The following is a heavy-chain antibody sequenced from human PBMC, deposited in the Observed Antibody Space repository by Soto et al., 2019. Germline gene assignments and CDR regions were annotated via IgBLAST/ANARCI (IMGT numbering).Heavy chain of an antibody. CDR1: GFTFSSYA. CDR2: ISYDGRNK. Sequence: QVQLVESGGGVVQPGRSLRLSCAASGFTFSSYAMHWVRQAPGKGLEGVAVISYDGRNKHYADSVKGRSTISRDNSNNTLYLQMNILSAEDTAVYYCAREHHGSDAFDIWGHGTMVTVSS. J-gene: IGHJ3*02. CDR3: AREHHGSDAFDI. V-gene: IGHV3-30-3*01.